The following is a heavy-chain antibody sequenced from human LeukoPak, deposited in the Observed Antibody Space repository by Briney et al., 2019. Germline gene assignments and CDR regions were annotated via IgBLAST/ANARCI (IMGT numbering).Heavy chain of an antibody. V-gene: IGHV1-3*01. CDR1: GYTFTSYY. D-gene: IGHD3-22*01. Sequence: ASVKVSCKASGYTFTSYYMHWVRQAPGQRLEWMGWINAGNGNTKYSQKFQGRVTITRDTSASTAYMELSSLRSEDTAVYYCARVAYYYDSSGYYPQGVDYWGQGTLVTVSS. CDR3: ARVAYYYDSSGYYPQGVDY. J-gene: IGHJ4*02. CDR2: INAGNGNT.